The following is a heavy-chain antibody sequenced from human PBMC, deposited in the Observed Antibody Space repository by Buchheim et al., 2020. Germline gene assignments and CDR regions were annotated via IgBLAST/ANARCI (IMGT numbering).Heavy chain of an antibody. CDR2: ISSSGTTI. CDR1: GFTFNDYG. D-gene: IGHD6-13*01. J-gene: IGHJ4*02. CDR3: ARGTQYSSSWWDY. V-gene: IGHV3-11*01. Sequence: QVQLVESGGGVVQPGTSLRLSCAASGFTFNDYGMHWVRQAPGKGLDWVSYISSSGTTIYYADSVKGRFTVSRDNAKNSLYLQINSLRAEDTAVYYCARGTQYSSSWWDYWGQGTL.